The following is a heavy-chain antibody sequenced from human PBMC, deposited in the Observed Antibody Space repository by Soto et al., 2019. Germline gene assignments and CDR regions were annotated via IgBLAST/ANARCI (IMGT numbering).Heavy chain of an antibody. Sequence: QVQLQESGPGLEKPSETLSLTCTVSGASSNSHYWSWIRQPPGKGLEWIGYIYYSGSTNHNPSLNSRVTISLDPSKNQCSLRLTSVSAADTALYYCATYSDLRSYYFDSWGQGTLVTVSS. V-gene: IGHV4-59*11. CDR3: ATYSDLRSYYFDS. CDR2: IYYSGST. CDR1: GASSNSHY. J-gene: IGHJ4*02. D-gene: IGHD3-16*01.